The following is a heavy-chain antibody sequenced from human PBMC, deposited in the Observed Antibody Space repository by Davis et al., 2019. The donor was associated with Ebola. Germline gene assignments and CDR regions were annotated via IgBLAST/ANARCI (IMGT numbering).Heavy chain of an antibody. CDR2: INPNSGGT. V-gene: IGHV1-2*02. J-gene: IGHJ4*02. Sequence: ASVKVSCKASGGTFSSYAISWVRQAPGQGLEWMGWINPNSGGTNYAQKFQGRVAMTRDTSISTAYMELSRLRSDDTAVYYCARNLKAARAIDYWGQGTLVTVSS. D-gene: IGHD6-6*01. CDR3: ARNLKAARAIDY. CDR1: GGTFSSYA.